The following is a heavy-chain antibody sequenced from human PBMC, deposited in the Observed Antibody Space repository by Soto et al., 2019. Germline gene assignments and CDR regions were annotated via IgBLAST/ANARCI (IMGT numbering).Heavy chain of an antibody. CDR2: IYYSGST. CDR1: GGSISSSSYY. CDR3: AGIVVVVAATPEAFDI. Sequence: SETLSLTCTVSGGSISSSSYYWGWIRQPPGKGLEWIGSIYYSGSTYYNPSLKSRVTISVDTSKNQFSLKLSSVTAADTAVYYCAGIVVVVAATPEAFDIWGQGTMVTVSS. V-gene: IGHV4-39*01. J-gene: IGHJ3*02. D-gene: IGHD2-15*01.